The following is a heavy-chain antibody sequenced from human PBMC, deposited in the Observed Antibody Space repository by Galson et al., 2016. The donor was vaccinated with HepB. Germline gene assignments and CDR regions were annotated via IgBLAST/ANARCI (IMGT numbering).Heavy chain of an antibody. CDR2: ISYDGSNK. Sequence: SLRLSCAVSGXTFSXXXMHXVXQAXGKGLEWMAVISYDGSNKYYADSVKGRFTISRDNSKNTLYLQMNSLRVEDTAVYHCATRGEGFWSGYHSITGSFDLWGRGTVVTVSP. CDR3: ATRGEGFWSGYHSITGSFDL. V-gene: IGHV3-30-3*01. D-gene: IGHD3-3*01. J-gene: IGHJ2*01. CDR1: GXTFSXXX.